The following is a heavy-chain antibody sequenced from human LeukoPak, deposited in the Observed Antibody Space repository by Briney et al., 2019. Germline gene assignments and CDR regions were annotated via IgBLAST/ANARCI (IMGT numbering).Heavy chain of an antibody. Sequence: SQTLSLTCNVSGGSISSGDYYWSWIRQPAGKGLDWIGHIYTSGSTNHNPSLKSRVTISLDTSKNQFSLKLSSVTAADTAVYYYARAPDTVVISDWGQGTLVTVSS. CDR1: GGSISSGDYY. V-gene: IGHV4-61*09. D-gene: IGHD4-23*01. J-gene: IGHJ4*02. CDR3: ARAPDTVVISD. CDR2: IYTSGST.